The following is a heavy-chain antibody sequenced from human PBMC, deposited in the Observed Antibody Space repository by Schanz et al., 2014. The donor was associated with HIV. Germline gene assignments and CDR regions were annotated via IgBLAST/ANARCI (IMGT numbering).Heavy chain of an antibody. CDR1: GGSISSGGYY. D-gene: IGHD2-8*01. Sequence: QVQLQESGPGLVKPSQTLSLTCTVSGGSISSGGYYWSWIRQHPGKGLEWIGYIYYSGSTYYNPSLKSRLTISVDTSKNQFALKLSSVTAADTAVYYCASQGACTNGVCYTGNWFDPWGQGTLVTVSS. CDR2: IYYSGST. V-gene: IGHV4-31*03. J-gene: IGHJ5*02. CDR3: ASQGACTNGVCYTGNWFDP.